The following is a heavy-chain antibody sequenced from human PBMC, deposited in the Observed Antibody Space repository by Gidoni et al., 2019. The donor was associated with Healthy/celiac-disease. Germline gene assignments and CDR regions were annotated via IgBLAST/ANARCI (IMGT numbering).Heavy chain of an antibody. V-gene: IGHV4-34*01. CDR3: ARVQLWLRDFDY. CDR1: GGSFSGYS. Sequence: QVQLQQWGAGLLKPSETLSLTCAVYGGSFSGYSWSWIRQPPGKGLEWIGEINHSGSTNYNPSLKSRVTISVDTSKNQFSLKLSSVTAADTAVYYCARVQLWLRDFDYWGQGTLVTVSS. D-gene: IGHD5-18*01. J-gene: IGHJ4*02. CDR2: INHSGST.